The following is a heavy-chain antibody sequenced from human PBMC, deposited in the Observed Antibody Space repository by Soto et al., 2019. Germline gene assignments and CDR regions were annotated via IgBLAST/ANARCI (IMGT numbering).Heavy chain of an antibody. J-gene: IGHJ4*02. CDR2: ISYDGSNK. D-gene: IGHD6-13*01. Sequence: PGGSLRLSCVASGFTFSSYAMHWVRQAPGKGLEWVAVISYDGSNKYYADSVKGRFTISRDNSKNTLYLQMNSLRAEDTAVYYCARVSGYLPVDPSDYWGQGTLVTVSS. CDR3: ARVSGYLPVDPSDY. V-gene: IGHV3-30-3*01. CDR1: GFTFSSYA.